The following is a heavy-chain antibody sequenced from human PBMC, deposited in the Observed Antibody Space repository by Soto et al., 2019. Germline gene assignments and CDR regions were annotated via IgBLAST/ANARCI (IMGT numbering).Heavy chain of an antibody. CDR1: GFTFSSYG. CDR3: ARAPGILTGYYSCDY. D-gene: IGHD3-9*01. J-gene: IGHJ4*02. V-gene: IGHV3-33*01. Sequence: AGGSLRLSCAASGFTFSSYGMHWVRQAPGKGLEWVAVIWYDGSNKYYADSVKGRFTISRDNSKNTLYLQMNSLRAEDTAVYYCARAPGILTGYYSCDYWGQGTLVTVSS. CDR2: IWYDGSNK.